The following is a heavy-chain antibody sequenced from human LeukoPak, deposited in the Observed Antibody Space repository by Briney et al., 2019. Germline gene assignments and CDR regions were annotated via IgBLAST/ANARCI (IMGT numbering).Heavy chain of an antibody. CDR2: INPNSGGT. CDR3: ARDMTRAVPIPGTYYYAYAMDV. CDR1: GYTFTGYY. D-gene: IGHD6-13*01. J-gene: IGHJ6*02. V-gene: IGHV1-2*02. Sequence: ASVKVSCKASGYTFTGYYMHWVRQAPGQGLEWMGWINPNSGGTNYAQKFQGRVTMTRDTSISTAYMELSRLRSDDTAVYYCARDMTRAVPIPGTYYYAYAMDVWGQGTTVTVSS.